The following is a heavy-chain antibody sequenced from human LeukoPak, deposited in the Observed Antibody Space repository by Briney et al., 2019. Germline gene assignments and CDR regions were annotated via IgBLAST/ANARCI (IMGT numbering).Heavy chain of an antibody. J-gene: IGHJ6*02. D-gene: IGHD6-19*01. CDR3: ARDQRQWLENYYYGMDV. CDR1: GFTFSSYW. CDR2: INSDGSST. V-gene: IGHV3-74*01. Sequence: SGGSLRLSCAASGFTFSSYWMHWVRQAPGKGLVWVSRINSDGSSTSCADSVKGRFTISRDNAKNTLYLQMNSLRADDTAVYYCARDQRQWLENYYYGMDVWGQGTTVTVSS.